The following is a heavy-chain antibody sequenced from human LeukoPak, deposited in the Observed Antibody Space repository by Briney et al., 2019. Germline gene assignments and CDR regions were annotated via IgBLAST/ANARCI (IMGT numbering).Heavy chain of an antibody. V-gene: IGHV3-7*01. J-gene: IGHJ6*02. CDR1: GFSFSTYW. Sequence: GGSLRLSCAASGFSFSTYWMSWVRQAPGKGLEWVANIKQDGSDIYYVDSVKGRFIISRDNAKNSLYLQMSSLRAEDTAVYYCASIEVQLERRGYYYYYYGIDVWGQGTTVTVSS. CDR3: ASIEVQLERRGYYYYYYGIDV. CDR2: IKQDGSDI. D-gene: IGHD1-1*01.